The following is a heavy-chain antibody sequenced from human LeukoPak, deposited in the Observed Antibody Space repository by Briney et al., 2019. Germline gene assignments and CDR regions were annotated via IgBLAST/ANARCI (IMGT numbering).Heavy chain of an antibody. Sequence: SETLSLTCTVSGGSISSYYWSWIRQPPGKGLEWIGYIYYSGSTNYNPSLKSRVTISVDTSKNQISLKLSSMTAADTAVYYCARVGGDYSYYYMDVWGKGTSVTVSS. CDR3: ARVGGDYSYYYMDV. D-gene: IGHD2-21*01. CDR2: IYYSGST. J-gene: IGHJ6*03. V-gene: IGHV4-59*12. CDR1: GGSISSYY.